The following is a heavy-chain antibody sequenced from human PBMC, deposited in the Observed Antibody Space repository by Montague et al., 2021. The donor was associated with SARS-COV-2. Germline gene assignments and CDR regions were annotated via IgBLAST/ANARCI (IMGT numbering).Heavy chain of an antibody. CDR3: ARWDPQALTLIGWRGKSARDY. V-gene: IGHV4-34*01. D-gene: IGHD4-23*01. J-gene: IGHJ4*02. CDR2: INHSGTT. CDR1: GVSISGYY. Sequence: SETLSLTCAVYGVSISGYYWTWIRQPPGKGLEWIGEINHSGTTNYNFNLTLRIRVTISADTSKIQLSLKLISVTAADTGVYYCARWDPQALTLIGWRGKSARDYWGQGTLVTVSS.